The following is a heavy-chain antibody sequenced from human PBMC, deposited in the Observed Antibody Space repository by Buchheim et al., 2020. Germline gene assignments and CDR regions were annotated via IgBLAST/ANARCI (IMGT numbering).Heavy chain of an antibody. V-gene: IGHV3-30-3*01. D-gene: IGHD6-13*01. CDR2: ISYDGSNK. Sequence: QVQLVESGGGVVQPGRSLRLSCAASGFTFSSYAMHWVRQAPGKGLEWVAVISYDGSNKYYADYVKGRFTTSRENSKNTLYLQMNSLRAEDTAVYYCARRGRIAAAGPASYYYYGMDVWGQGTT. CDR1: GFTFSSYA. CDR3: ARRGRIAAAGPASYYYYGMDV. J-gene: IGHJ6*02.